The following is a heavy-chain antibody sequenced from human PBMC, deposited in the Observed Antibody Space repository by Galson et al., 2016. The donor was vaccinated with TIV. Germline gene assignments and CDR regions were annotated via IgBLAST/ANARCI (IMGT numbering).Heavy chain of an antibody. J-gene: IGHJ4*02. CDR1: GFSFSIHS. V-gene: IGHV3-30*03. Sequence: SLRLSCAASGFSFSIHSMHWVRQAPGKALEWVGGISNDGSDKYYADSVKGRFTISRDKSENTLSPQMVSLRTEDTAVYYCARDPTGGSYHFDYWGQGALVIVS. CDR3: ARDPTGGSYHFDY. CDR2: ISNDGSDK. D-gene: IGHD7-27*01.